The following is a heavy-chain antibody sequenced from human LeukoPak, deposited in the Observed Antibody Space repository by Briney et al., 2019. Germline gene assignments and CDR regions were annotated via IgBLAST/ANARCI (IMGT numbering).Heavy chain of an antibody. CDR3: ARTSHESVLYWSDP. Sequence: ASVKVSCKVSGYTLTELSMHWVRQAPGKGLEWMGGFDPEDGETIYAQKFQGRVTMTTDTSTSTAYMELRSLRSDDTAVYYCARTSHESVLYWSDPWGQGTLVNVSS. J-gene: IGHJ5*02. D-gene: IGHD3-16*01. CDR1: GYTLTELS. V-gene: IGHV1-24*01. CDR2: FDPEDGET.